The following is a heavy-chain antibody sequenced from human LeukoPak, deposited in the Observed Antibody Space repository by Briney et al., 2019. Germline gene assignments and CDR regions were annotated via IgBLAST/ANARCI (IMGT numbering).Heavy chain of an antibody. CDR3: AKDRRSIAVAATYYFDY. J-gene: IGHJ4*02. V-gene: IGHV3-30*02. CDR1: GFTFSSYG. Sequence: QPGGSLRLSCAASGFTFSSYGMHRVRQAPGKGLEWVAFIRYDGSNKYYADSVKGRFTISRDNSKNTLYLQMNSLRAEDTAVYYCAKDRRSIAVAATYYFDYWGQGTLVTVSS. D-gene: IGHD6-19*01. CDR2: IRYDGSNK.